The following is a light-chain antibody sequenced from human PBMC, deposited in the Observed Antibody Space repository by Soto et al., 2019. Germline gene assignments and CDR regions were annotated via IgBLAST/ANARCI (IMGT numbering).Light chain of an antibody. J-gene: IGLJ1*01. CDR2: EVT. Sequence: QSALTQPPSASGSPGQSVTLSCTGTSSDVGGYDYVSWDQQRPGKAPKLLIHEVTKRPSGVPDRFSGSKSGNTASLTVSGLQAEDEADYYCSSYAGRTLYVFGTGTKLTVL. CDR3: SSYAGRTLYV. V-gene: IGLV2-8*01. CDR1: SSDVGGYDY.